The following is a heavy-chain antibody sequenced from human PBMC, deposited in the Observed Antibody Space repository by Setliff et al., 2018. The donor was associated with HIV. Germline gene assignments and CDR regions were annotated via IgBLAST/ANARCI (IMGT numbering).Heavy chain of an antibody. CDR3: AKRTTYSGGVLDF. CDR2: ISGGGSTT. D-gene: IGHD2-15*01. J-gene: IGHJ4*02. V-gene: IGHV3-23*01. Sequence: PGGSLRLSCAASGFTFSSYAMSWVRQAPGKGLEWVSVISGGGSTTYYADAVKGRFTISRDNSKNKLYLEMNSLRVDDTAVYYCAKRTTYSGGVLDFWGQGTLVTVSS. CDR1: GFTFSSYA.